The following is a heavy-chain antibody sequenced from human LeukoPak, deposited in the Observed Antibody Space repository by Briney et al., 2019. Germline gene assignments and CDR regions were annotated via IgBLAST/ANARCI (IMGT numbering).Heavy chain of an antibody. Sequence: ESGPTLVKPTQTLTLTCTFSGFSLRKNGVGVGWIRQPPGKALEWLPLIYWDDDKRYSPSLKSRLTITKDTSKNQVVLKMTNMDPVDTATYYCAHSSAQQLAYDYWGQGTLVTVSS. J-gene: IGHJ4*02. D-gene: IGHD6-13*01. V-gene: IGHV2-5*02. CDR1: GFSLRKNGVG. CDR3: AHSSAQQLAYDY. CDR2: IYWDDDK.